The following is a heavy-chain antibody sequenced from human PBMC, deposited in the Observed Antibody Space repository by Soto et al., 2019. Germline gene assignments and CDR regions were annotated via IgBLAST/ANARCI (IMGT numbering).Heavy chain of an antibody. D-gene: IGHD3-22*01. Sequence: QVQLQESGPGLVKPSQTLSLTCTVSGASISGGDYYWTWIRQPPGKGLEWIGSIYYTGNTYSNPSLERRLSSSVDPSNNHFALRLTSVTATDTAIYYCARATYDSSTYYLDYWGQGTLVTVSS. J-gene: IGHJ4*02. CDR1: GASISGGDYY. CDR3: ARATYDSSTYYLDY. CDR2: IYYTGNT. V-gene: IGHV4-30-4*01.